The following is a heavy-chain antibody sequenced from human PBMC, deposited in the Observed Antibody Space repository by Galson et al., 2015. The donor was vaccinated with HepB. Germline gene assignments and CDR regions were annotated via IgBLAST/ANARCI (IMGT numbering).Heavy chain of an antibody. CDR3: AKDPYLYSALAGTMAGFDY. J-gene: IGHJ4*02. Sequence: SLRLSCAASGFSFSNSGMHWVRQAPGKGLGWVAVISYDGTNKYYADSVKGRFTISRDNSKTTLYLQMNSLRAEDTALYYCAKDPYLYSALAGTMAGFDYWGQGTLVTVSS. CDR2: ISYDGTNK. D-gene: IGHD6-19*01. V-gene: IGHV3-30*18. CDR1: GFSFSNSG.